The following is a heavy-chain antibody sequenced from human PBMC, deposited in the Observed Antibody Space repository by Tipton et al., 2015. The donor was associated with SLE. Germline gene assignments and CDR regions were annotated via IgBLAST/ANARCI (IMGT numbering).Heavy chain of an antibody. CDR3: ARARVGSRLIDY. CDR1: VGSVSSGISY. CDR2: IYPSGST. V-gene: IGHV4-61*09. J-gene: IGHJ4*02. Sequence: TLSLTCTVSVGSVSSGISYWGLVRQPAGTGLEWIGQIYPSGSTDYNPSLKSRVTISVDTSKNQFSLKLSSVTAADTAVYYCARARVGSRLIDYWGQGTLVTVSS. D-gene: IGHD3-10*01.